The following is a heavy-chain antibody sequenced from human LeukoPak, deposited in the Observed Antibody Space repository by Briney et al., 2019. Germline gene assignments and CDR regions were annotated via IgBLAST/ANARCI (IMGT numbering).Heavy chain of an antibody. V-gene: IGHV4-39*07. J-gene: IGHJ6*03. CDR2: IYYSGST. CDR1: GGSISSSGYY. Sequence: PSETLSLTCTVSGGSISSSGYYWGWIRQPPGKGLEWIGSIYYSGSTYYNPSLKSRVTVSLDTSKNQFSLKLSSVTAADTAVYYCARGLRTRYCSSTSCYDYYYYYMDVWGKGTTVTVSS. D-gene: IGHD2-2*01. CDR3: ARGLRTRYCSSTSCYDYYYYYMDV.